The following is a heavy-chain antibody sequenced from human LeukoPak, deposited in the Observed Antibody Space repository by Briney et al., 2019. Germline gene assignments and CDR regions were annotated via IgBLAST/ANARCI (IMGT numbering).Heavy chain of an antibody. Sequence: PSETLSLTCSVSGGSISRYYWGWIRQPPGKGLEWVSGITGSGDTTFYADSVKGRFTISRDNSENTLYLQMNSLRPEDTPLYYCAKDYSNIPAPANALFDYWGQGTLVTVSS. D-gene: IGHD6-13*01. V-gene: IGHV3-23*01. CDR3: AKDYSNIPAPANALFDY. CDR2: ITGSGDTT. J-gene: IGHJ4*02. CDR1: GGSISRYY.